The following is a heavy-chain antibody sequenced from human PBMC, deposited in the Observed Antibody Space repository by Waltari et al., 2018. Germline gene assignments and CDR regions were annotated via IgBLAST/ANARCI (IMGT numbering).Heavy chain of an antibody. J-gene: IGHJ5*02. V-gene: IGHV4-39*07. CDR2: ISYSGTT. CDR1: GGSISSGSYY. D-gene: IGHD3-3*01. Sequence: QLQLQESGPGLVKPSETLSLTRTVPGGSISSGSYYRGWIRQPPGKGLESIGYISYSGTTYYNLSLKSRVTMSVDTSRDQYSLSLRSVAAADTAVYYCARYYGNGEGWLDPWGQGTLVTVSS. CDR3: ARYYGNGEGWLDP.